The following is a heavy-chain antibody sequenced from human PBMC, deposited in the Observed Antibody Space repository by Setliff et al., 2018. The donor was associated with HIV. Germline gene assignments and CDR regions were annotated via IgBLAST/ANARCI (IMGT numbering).Heavy chain of an antibody. CDR3: AKRTFGSGRFDP. CDR1: GDSISSGSYY. CDR2: IHTTGCT. D-gene: IGHD3-16*01. Sequence: SETLSLTCSVSGDSISSGSYYWSWIRLPAGKGLEWIGQIHTTGCTSYNPSLKSRVTISIDTSKNQFSLKLNSVTATDTAVYYCAKRTFGSGRFDPWGQGPRSPSPQ. J-gene: IGHJ5*02. V-gene: IGHV4-61*09.